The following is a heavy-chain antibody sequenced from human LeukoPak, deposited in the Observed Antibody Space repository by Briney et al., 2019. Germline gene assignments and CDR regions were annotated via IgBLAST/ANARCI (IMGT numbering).Heavy chain of an antibody. CDR3: AKDGEEYCSSTSCYLYAKYKPDYMDV. J-gene: IGHJ6*03. CDR2: ISGSGGST. V-gene: IGHV3-23*01. CDR1: GFTFSSYA. Sequence: PGGSLRLSCAASGFTFSSYAMSWVHQAPGKGLEWVSAISGSGGSTYYADSVKGRFTISRDNSKNTLYLQMNSLRAEDTAVYYCAKDGEEYCSSTSCYLYAKYKPDYMDVWGKGTTVTVSS. D-gene: IGHD2-2*01.